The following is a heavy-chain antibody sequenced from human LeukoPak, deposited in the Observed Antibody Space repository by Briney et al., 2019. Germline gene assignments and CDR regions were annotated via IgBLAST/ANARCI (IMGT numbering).Heavy chain of an antibody. J-gene: IGHJ4*02. D-gene: IGHD6-13*01. Sequence: GGSLRLSCAASGFTFSSYEMNWVRQAPGKGLEWVSYISSSGSTIYYADSVKGRFTISRDNAKNSLYLQMNSLRAEDTAVYYCARGSTTAAAGTLDYWGQGTLVTVSS. CDR1: GFTFSSYE. CDR2: ISSSGSTI. V-gene: IGHV3-48*03. CDR3: ARGSTTAAAGTLDY.